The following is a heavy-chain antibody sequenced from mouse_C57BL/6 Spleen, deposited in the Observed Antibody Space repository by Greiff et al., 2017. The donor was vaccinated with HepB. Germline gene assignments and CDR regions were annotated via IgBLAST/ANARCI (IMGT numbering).Heavy chain of an antibody. CDR3: AGWLLDAMDY. CDR1: GFTFSDYG. V-gene: IGHV5-17*01. D-gene: IGHD2-3*01. Sequence: EVHLVESGGGLVKPGGSLKLSCAASGFTFSDYGMHWVRQAPEKGLEWVAYISSGSSTIYYADTVKGRFTISRDNAKNTLFLQMTSLRSEDTAMYYCAGWLLDAMDYWGQGTSVTVSS. CDR2: ISSGSSTI. J-gene: IGHJ4*01.